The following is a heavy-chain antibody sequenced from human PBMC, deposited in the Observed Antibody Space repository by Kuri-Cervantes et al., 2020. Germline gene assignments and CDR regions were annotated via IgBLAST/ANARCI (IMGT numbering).Heavy chain of an antibody. D-gene: IGHD6-13*01. CDR3: ARGRGYSSSSDYYYYMDV. J-gene: IGHJ6*03. Sequence: GSLRLSCTVSGGSISSYYWSWIRQPPGKGLEWIGEINHSGSTNYNPSLKSRVTISVDTSKNQFSLKLSSVTAADTAVYYCARGRGYSSSSDYYYYMDVWGKGTTVTVSS. CDR1: GGSISSYY. CDR2: INHSGST. V-gene: IGHV4-34*01.